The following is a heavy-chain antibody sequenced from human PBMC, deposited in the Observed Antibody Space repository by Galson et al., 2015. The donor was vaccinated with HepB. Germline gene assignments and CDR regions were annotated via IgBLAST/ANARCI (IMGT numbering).Heavy chain of an antibody. CDR1: GYTFTNYA. D-gene: IGHD6-13*01. V-gene: IGHV1-3*01. Sequence: VKVSCKASGYTFTNYAMHWVRQAPGQGLEWLGWITSGNDNTRYSQKFQGRVTITWDTSANTAYMELSSLRSEDTAVYYCARAHSSWPIFDYWGQGTLVTVSS. J-gene: IGHJ4*02. CDR2: ITSGNDNT. CDR3: ARAHSSWPIFDY.